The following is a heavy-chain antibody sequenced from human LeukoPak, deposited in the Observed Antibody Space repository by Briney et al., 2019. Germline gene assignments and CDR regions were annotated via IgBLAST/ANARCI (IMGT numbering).Heavy chain of an antibody. D-gene: IGHD3-10*01. CDR2: INPHSGGT. J-gene: IGHJ4*02. Sequence: GASVKVSCKASGGTFSSYAISWVRQAPGQGLEWVGRINPHSGGTNYAQKFQGRVTMTRDTSISTAYMDLSSLRSDDTAVYYCARAQTTGFGESIDYWGQGTLVTVSS. V-gene: IGHV1-2*02. CDR1: GGTFSSYA. CDR3: ARAQTTGFGESIDY.